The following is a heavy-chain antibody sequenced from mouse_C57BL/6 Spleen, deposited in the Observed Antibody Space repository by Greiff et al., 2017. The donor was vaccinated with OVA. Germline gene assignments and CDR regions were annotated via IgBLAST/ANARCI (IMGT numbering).Heavy chain of an antibody. D-gene: IGHD2-3*01. CDR1: GFNIKDDY. CDR3: TTRGLLAWFAY. J-gene: IGHJ3*01. V-gene: IGHV14-4*01. CDR2: IDPENGDT. Sequence: EVQLQQSGAELVRPGASVKLSCTASGFNIKDDYMHWVKQRPEQGLEWIGWIDPENGDTEYASKFQGKATITADTSSNTAYLQLSSLTSEDTAVYYCTTRGLLAWFAYWGQGTLVTVSA.